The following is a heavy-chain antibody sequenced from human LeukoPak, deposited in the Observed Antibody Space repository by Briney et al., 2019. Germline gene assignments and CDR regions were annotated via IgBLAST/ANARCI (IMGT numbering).Heavy chain of an antibody. J-gene: IGHJ4*02. CDR3: ARLPGEYYYGSGSSSDY. V-gene: IGHV5-10-1*01. Sequence: GESLRTSCKGSGYSFTSYWISWVRQMPGKGLEWMGRIDPSDSYTNYRPSFQGHVTISADKSISTAYLQWSSLKASDTAMYYCARLPGEYYYGSGSSSDYWGQGTMVTVSS. CDR2: IDPSDSYT. D-gene: IGHD3-10*01. CDR1: GYSFTSYW.